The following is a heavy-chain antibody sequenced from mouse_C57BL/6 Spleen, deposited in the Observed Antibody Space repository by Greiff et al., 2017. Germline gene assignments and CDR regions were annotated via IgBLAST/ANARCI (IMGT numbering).Heavy chain of an antibody. V-gene: IGHV1-26*01. D-gene: IGHD1-1*01. CDR2: INPNNGGT. CDR3: ARGDTDLGY. J-gene: IGHJ2*01. CDR1: GYTFTDYY. Sequence: EVQLQQSGPELVKPGASVKISCKASGYTFTDYYMNWVKQSHGKSLEWIGDINPNNGGTSYNQKFKGKATLTVDKSSSTAYMELRSLTSEDSAVYYCARGDTDLGYWGQGTTLTVSS.